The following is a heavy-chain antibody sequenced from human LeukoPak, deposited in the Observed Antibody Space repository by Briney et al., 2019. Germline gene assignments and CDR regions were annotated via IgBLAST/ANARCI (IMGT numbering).Heavy chain of an antibody. D-gene: IGHD3-22*01. CDR1: GGSFSGYY. CDR3: ASLLSYDSSGTDY. Sequence: PSETLSLTCAVYGGSFSGYYWSWIRQPPGKGLEWIGEINRSGNTNYNPSLKSRVTISVDTSKNQFSLKLSSVTAADTAVYYCASLLSYDSSGTDYWGQGTLVTVSS. J-gene: IGHJ4*02. V-gene: IGHV4-34*01. CDR2: INRSGNT.